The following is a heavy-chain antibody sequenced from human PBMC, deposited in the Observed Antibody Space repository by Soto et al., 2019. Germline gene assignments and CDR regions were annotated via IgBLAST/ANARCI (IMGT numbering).Heavy chain of an antibody. D-gene: IGHD1-26*01. J-gene: IGHJ4*02. Sequence: PSETLSLTCTVSGGSISSGENLWNWIRQSPGKGLEWIGYIHHSGSTYYNPSLKSRLTTSVDTSKNQISLKLNSVTAADTAVYYCARDTGTYPYYFDYWGQGTLVTVSS. CDR2: IHHSGST. CDR3: ARDTGTYPYYFDY. V-gene: IGHV4-30-4*01. CDR1: GGSISSGENL.